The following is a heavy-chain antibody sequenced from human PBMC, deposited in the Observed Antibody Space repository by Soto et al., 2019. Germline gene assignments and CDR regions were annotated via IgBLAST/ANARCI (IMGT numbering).Heavy chain of an antibody. Sequence: QVQLQQWGAGLLKPSKTLSRTCAVYGGSFSGYYCSWIRQPPGKGLEWIGEINHSGSTNYNPSLKNRVTISVATSKNQFPLKLRSVPAADPAVYSCASGPVAGVVGYWGQATLVTVSS. V-gene: IGHV4-34*01. CDR1: GGSFSGYY. CDR2: INHSGST. D-gene: IGHD6-19*01. J-gene: IGHJ4*02. CDR3: ASGPVAGVVGY.